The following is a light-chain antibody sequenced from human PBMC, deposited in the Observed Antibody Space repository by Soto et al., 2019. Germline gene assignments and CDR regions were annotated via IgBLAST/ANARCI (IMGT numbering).Light chain of an antibody. V-gene: IGKV2-28*01. Sequence: IVMTQSPLSLPVTPGEPASISCRSSQSLLHSNGYNYLDWYLQKPGQSPQLLIYLSSNRATGVPESFRYSGVGTEFTLKMSRVEAEDVGVYYCMQALQTWTFGQGTKVEIK. CDR3: MQALQTWT. J-gene: IGKJ1*01. CDR1: QSLLHSNGYNY. CDR2: LSS.